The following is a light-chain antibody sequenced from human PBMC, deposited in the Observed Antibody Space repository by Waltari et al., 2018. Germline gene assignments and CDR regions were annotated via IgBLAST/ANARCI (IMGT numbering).Light chain of an antibody. CDR3: QVWDVESDHVF. J-gene: IGLJ7*01. V-gene: IGLV3-21*01. Sequence: SYGLTQPPSVSVSPGQTARITCGGDYFGPDDVNWYQQKPPQAPLLVIYTNSARPSGIPDRFSGSRSGNTATLIIGGVEAGDEAEYYCQVWDVESDHVFFGGGTRLTVL. CDR2: TNS. CDR1: YFGPDD.